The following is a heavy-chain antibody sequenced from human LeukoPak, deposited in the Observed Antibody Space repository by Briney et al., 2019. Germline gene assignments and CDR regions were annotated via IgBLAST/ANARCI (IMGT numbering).Heavy chain of an antibody. CDR3: ARDGTGDAFDI. CDR2: INQDGSEK. CDR1: GFTFVRHW. V-gene: IGHV3-7*01. J-gene: IGHJ3*02. D-gene: IGHD1-1*01. Sequence: GGSLRLSCVASGFTFVRHWMTWVRQAPGKGLEWVANINQDGSEKYYVDSVKGRFTISRDNAKNSLYLQMNSLRAEDTAVYYCARDGTGDAFDIWGQGTMVTVSS.